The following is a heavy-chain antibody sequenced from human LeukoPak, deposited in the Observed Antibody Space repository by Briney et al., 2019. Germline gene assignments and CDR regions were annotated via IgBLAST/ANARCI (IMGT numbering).Heavy chain of an antibody. J-gene: IGHJ4*02. CDR1: GFTFSSYW. CDR2: INSDGSST. CDR3: ARVRGGEFDY. D-gene: IGHD3-10*01. V-gene: IGHV3-74*01. Sequence: GGSLRLSCSASGFTFSSYWMHWVRQAPGKGLVGVSRINSDGSSTYYADSVKGRFTISRDTSKHPLYLQMNSLRAEDTAVYYCARVRGGEFDYWGQGTLVTVSS.